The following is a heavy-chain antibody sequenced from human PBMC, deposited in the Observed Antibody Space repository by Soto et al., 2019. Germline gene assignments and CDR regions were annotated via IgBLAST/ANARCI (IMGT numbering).Heavy chain of an antibody. CDR1: GDTFSSYA. J-gene: IGHJ6*02. CDR3: AKDNSGYPPSPYGMDV. D-gene: IGHD5-12*01. V-gene: IGHV1-69*13. Sequence: ASVKVSCKASGDTFSSYAISWVRQAPGQGLEWMGGIIPIFGTANYAQKFQGRVTITADESTSTAYMELSSLRSEDTAVYYCAKDNSGYPPSPYGMDVWGQGTTVTVSS. CDR2: IIPIFGTA.